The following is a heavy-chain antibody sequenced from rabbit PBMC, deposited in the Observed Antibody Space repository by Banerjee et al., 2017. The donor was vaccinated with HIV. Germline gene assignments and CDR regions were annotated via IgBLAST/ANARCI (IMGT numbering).Heavy chain of an antibody. CDR3: ARRYPGYGYAACYFNL. CDR2: INTSSGNP. Sequence: QEQLEESGGDLVKPEGSLTLTCTASGFSFSNKYGMCWVRQAPGKGLEWIACINTSSGNPVYASWVNGRFTLSRENNQNTVTLQLNSLTAADTATYFCARRYPGYGYAACYFNLWGPGTLVTVS. D-gene: IGHD6-1*01. CDR1: GFSFSNKYG. V-gene: IGHV1S45*01. J-gene: IGHJ4*01.